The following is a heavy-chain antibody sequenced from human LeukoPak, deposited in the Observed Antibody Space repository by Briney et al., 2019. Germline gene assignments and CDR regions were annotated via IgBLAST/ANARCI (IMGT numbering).Heavy chain of an antibody. CDR1: GFTFRDYS. CDR2: MYSRGDT. Sequence: PGRSLRLSCAASGFTFRDYSMSWVRQAPGKGLEWVSVMYSRGDTYYANSVKGRFTFSRDISKNTLYLQMNGLRVEDTAMYYCARDAPQVPAAGVLASWGQGTLVIVSS. CDR3: ARDAPQVPAAGVLAS. J-gene: IGHJ5*02. V-gene: IGHV3-53*01. D-gene: IGHD6-13*01.